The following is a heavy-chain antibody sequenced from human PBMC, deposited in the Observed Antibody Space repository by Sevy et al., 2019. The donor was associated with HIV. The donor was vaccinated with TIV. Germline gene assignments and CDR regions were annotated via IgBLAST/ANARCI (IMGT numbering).Heavy chain of an antibody. Sequence: GGSLRLSCAASGFTFSPYWMTWVHQAPGKGLEWVANIRPDGSDKYYVDSVKGRFTISRDNAKNSLYLQMNSLRADDTAMYYCARGVGFDCWGQGALVTVSS. D-gene: IGHD1-26*01. J-gene: IGHJ4*02. CDR1: GFTFSPYW. V-gene: IGHV3-7*01. CDR3: ARGVGFDC. CDR2: IRPDGSDK.